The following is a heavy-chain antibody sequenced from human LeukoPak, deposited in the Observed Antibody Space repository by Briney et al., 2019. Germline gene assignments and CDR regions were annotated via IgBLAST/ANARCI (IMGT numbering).Heavy chain of an antibody. V-gene: IGHV4-59*12. Sequence: SETLSLTCTVSGGSISSYYWSWIRQPPGKGLEWIGYIYYSGSTNYNPSLKSRVTISVDTSKNQFSLQLNSVTPEDTAVYYCARDQPYSSGWYYFDYWGQGTLVTVSS. CDR2: IYYSGST. J-gene: IGHJ4*02. CDR3: ARDQPYSSGWYYFDY. CDR1: GGSISSYY. D-gene: IGHD6-19*01.